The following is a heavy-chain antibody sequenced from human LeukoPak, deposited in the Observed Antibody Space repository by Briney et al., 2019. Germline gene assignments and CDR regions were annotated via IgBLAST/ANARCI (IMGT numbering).Heavy chain of an antibody. J-gene: IGHJ4*02. CDR1: GFSTRTYS. Sequence: RGSLRLSCAASGFSTRTYSMGWVRQAPGKGLEWVSYIGSTSIYADSVKGRFTISRDNAKNTLYLQMNSLRAEDTAVYYCARDGPPAGAGDFDYWGQGTPVTVSS. V-gene: IGHV3-48*01. CDR2: IGSTSI. D-gene: IGHD2-2*01. CDR3: ARDGPPAGAGDFDY.